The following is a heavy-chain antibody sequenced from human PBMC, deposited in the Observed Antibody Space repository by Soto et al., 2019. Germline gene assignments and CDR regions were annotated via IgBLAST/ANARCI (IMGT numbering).Heavy chain of an antibody. J-gene: IGHJ3*01. Sequence: EVQLVESEGGLVQRGGSLRLSCAASGFTFNYDWMHWVRQAPGQGLVWVSHIHSDGSTTTYADSVKGRFTISRDNAKNTPYLQMNRLRAEDTTVYYWVRGEQGGFDLLGQGTTVTVSS. D-gene: IGHD2-15*01. V-gene: IGHV3-74*01. CDR3: VRGEQGGFDL. CDR2: IHSDGSTT. CDR1: GFTFNYDW.